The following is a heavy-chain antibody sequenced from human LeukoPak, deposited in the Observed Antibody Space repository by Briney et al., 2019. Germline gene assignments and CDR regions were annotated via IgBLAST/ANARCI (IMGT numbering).Heavy chain of an antibody. CDR2: IYSGGST. Sequence: SETLSLTCTVSGASLKNYYWSWIRQPAGKRLEWIGRIYSGGSTNYNPSLKSRVTMSVDTSKNQFSLRLSSLTVADTAVYYCAREGRYGDYEGYWGQGTLVTVSS. J-gene: IGHJ4*02. CDR1: GASLKNYY. D-gene: IGHD4-17*01. V-gene: IGHV4-4*07. CDR3: AREGRYGDYEGY.